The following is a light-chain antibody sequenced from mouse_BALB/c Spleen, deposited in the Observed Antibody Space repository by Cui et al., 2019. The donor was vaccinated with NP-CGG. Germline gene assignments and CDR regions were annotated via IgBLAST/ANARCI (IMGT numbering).Light chain of an antibody. V-gene: IGLV1*01. Sequence: AVVTQGSALTPSPGETVTLTCRSSTGAVTTSNYANWVQEKPDHLFTGLIGGTNNRAPGVPARFSGSLIGDKAALTITGTQTEDEAIYFCALWYSNHWVFGGGTKLTVL. J-gene: IGLJ1*01. CDR1: TGAVTTSNY. CDR2: GTN. CDR3: ALWYSNHWV.